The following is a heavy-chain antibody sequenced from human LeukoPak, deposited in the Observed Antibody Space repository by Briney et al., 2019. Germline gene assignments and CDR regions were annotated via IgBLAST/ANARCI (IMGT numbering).Heavy chain of an antibody. CDR1: GFTLSTYA. CDR2: ISGTGDNS. CDR3: AKGSGDNSVYVS. J-gene: IGHJ5*02. D-gene: IGHD4-23*01. Sequence: GGSLRLSCAASGFTLSTYALSWVRQAPGKGLEWVSAISGTGDNSYYADSVKGRFTISRDNSRNALYLQVDNLRPEDMAVYYCAKGSGDNSVYVSLGQGTLVTVSS. V-gene: IGHV3-23*01.